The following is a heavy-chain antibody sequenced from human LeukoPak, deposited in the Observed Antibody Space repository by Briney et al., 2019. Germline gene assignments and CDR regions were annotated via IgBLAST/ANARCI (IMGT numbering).Heavy chain of an antibody. CDR1: GGSFSGYY. CDR2: INHSGST. D-gene: IGHD6-19*01. V-gene: IGHV4-34*01. Sequence: PSETLSLTCDVYGGSFSGYYWSWIRQPPEKGLEWIGEINHSGSTNYNPSLKSRVTISVDTSKNQFSLKLSSVTAADTAVYYCARWHASGWSYFDYWGQGTLVTVSS. J-gene: IGHJ4*02. CDR3: ARWHASGWSYFDY.